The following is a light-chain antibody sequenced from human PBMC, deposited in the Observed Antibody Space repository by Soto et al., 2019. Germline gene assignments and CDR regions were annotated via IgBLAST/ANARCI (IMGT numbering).Light chain of an antibody. J-gene: IGLJ2*01. V-gene: IGLV1-47*01. CDR2: RNN. Sequence: QSVLTQPPSASGTPGQRVTISCSGSNSNIGSKYVYWYQQLPGTAPKLLLYRNNQRPSGIPDRFSGSKSGTSASLAISGLRTEDEDDDYCAAWDNSLVGGPAFGGGTKVTVL. CDR3: AAWDNSLVGGPA. CDR1: NSNIGSKY.